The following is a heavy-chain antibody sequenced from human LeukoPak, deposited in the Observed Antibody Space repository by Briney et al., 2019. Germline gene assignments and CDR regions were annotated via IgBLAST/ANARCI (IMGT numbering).Heavy chain of an antibody. J-gene: IGHJ4*02. CDR3: ARGPYCGGDCYSHFDY. CDR2: IHYSGRI. D-gene: IGHD2-21*01. Sequence: SETLSLTCAVYGGSFSGYYWTWIRQPPGKGLEWIGEIHYSGRINYNPSLKSRVTISADTSNNHFSLKMSSVTAADTAVYYCARGPYCGGDCYSHFDYWGQGTLVTVSS. CDR1: GGSFSGYY. V-gene: IGHV4-34*01.